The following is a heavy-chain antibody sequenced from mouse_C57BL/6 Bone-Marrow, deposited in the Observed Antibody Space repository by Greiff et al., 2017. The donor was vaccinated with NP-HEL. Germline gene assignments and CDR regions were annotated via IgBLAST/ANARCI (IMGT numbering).Heavy chain of an antibody. V-gene: IGHV5-4*01. CDR2: ISDGGSYT. J-gene: IGHJ2*01. CDR1: GFTFSSYA. Sequence: EVQLVESGGGLVKPGGSLKLSCAASGFTFSSYAMSWVRQTPEKRLEWVATISDGGSYTYYPDNVKGRFTISRDNAKNNLYLQMSHLKSEDTAMYYCARDDGAYYSNYDYWGQGTTLTVSS. D-gene: IGHD2-5*01. CDR3: ARDDGAYYSNYDY.